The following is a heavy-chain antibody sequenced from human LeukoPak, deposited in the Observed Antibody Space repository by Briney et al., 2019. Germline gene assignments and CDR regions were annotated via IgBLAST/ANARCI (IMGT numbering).Heavy chain of an antibody. D-gene: IGHD5-18*01. CDR3: LYSYGYAYAA. Sequence: ASVKVSCKASGGTFSSYAISWVRQAPGQGLEWMGRIIPIFGTANYAQKFQGRVTITTDESTGTAYMELSSLKSEDTAVYYCLYSYGYAYAAWGQGTLVTVSS. CDR1: GGTFSSYA. CDR2: IIPIFGTA. V-gene: IGHV1-69*05. J-gene: IGHJ4*02.